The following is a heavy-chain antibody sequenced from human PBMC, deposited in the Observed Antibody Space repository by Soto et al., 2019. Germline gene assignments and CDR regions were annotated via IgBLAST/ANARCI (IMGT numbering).Heavy chain of an antibody. CDR2: ISSSGDIT. CDR3: ARDLGYYASSGYFDY. D-gene: IGHD3-22*01. V-gene: IGHV3-11*01. J-gene: IGHJ4*02. CDR1: GFTFSDYQ. Sequence: LRLSCAASGFTFSDYQMSWIRQAPGKGLEWVSYISSSGDITYYADSVKGRFTISRDNAKNSLYLQMNSLRAEDTAVYYCARDLGYYASSGYFDYWGQGTLVTVSS.